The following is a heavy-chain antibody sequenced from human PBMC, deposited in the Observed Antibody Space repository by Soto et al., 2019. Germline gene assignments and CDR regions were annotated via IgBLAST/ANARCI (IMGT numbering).Heavy chain of an antibody. CDR3: ARGPGFITGTTYYYYGMDV. CDR1: GFTYSSYC. J-gene: IGHJ6*02. V-gene: IGHV3-30*03. CDR2: ISYDGSNK. Sequence: SLRLSCAAAGFTYSSYCMQWVGEAPGKGQERVAVISYDGSNKYYADSVKGRFTISRDNSKNTLYLQMNSLRAEDTAVYYCARGPGFITGTTYYYYGMDVWGQGTTVTVSS. D-gene: IGHD1-7*01.